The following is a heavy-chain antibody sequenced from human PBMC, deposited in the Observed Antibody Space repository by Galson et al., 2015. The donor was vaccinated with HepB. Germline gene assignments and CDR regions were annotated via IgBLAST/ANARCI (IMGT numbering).Heavy chain of an antibody. CDR3: ATVGRARRLVRAFDI. Sequence: VKVSCKVSGYTFTDYYMHWVQQAPGKGLEWMGLVDPEDGETIYAEKFQGRVTITADTSTDTAYMELSSLRSEDTAVYYCATVGRARRLVRAFDIWGQGTMVTVSS. J-gene: IGHJ3*02. CDR1: GYTFTDYY. V-gene: IGHV1-69-2*01. D-gene: IGHD6-19*01. CDR2: VDPEDGET.